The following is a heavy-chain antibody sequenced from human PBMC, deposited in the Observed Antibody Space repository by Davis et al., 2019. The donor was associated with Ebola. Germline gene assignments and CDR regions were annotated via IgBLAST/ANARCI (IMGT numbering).Heavy chain of an antibody. CDR1: GFTFSDYF. CDR3: ATALYSYGMDV. J-gene: IGHJ6*04. D-gene: IGHD2-15*01. Sequence: GESLKISCAASGFTFSDYFMNWIRQAPGKGLEWVSYIRSSGSDMYYADSVKGRFTVSRDNAKNSLYLQMNSLRAEDTAVYYCATALYSYGMDVWGKGTTVTVSS. CDR2: IRSSGSDM. V-gene: IGHV3-11*01.